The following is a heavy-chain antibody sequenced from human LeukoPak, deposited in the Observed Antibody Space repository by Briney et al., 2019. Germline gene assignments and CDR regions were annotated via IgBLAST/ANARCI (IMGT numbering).Heavy chain of an antibody. D-gene: IGHD6-19*01. CDR3: ARDLRSIAVNWFDP. CDR1: GYTFTGYY. J-gene: IGHJ5*02. CDR2: INPNSGGT. Sequence: ASVKVSCKASGYTFTGYYMHWVRQAPGQGLEWMGRINPNSGGTNYAQKFQGRVTMTRDTSISTAYMELSRLGSDDTAVYYCARDLRSIAVNWFDPWGQGTLVTVSS. V-gene: IGHV1-2*06.